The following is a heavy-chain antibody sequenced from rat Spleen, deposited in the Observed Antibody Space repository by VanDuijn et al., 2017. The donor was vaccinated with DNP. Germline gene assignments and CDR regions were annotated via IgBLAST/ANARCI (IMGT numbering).Heavy chain of an antibody. D-gene: IGHD1-6*01. J-gene: IGHJ2*01. Sequence: EVQLVESGGGLVEPGRSLKLSCVASGFSFRNYYMAWVRQTPTRGLEWVAIISHSDDTTYYPDSVRGRFTISRDNAESSLYLQMGSLKSEETATYYCTRYYDSFDYWGQGVMVTVSS. V-gene: IGHV5-27*01. CDR3: TRYYDSFDY. CDR1: GFSFRNYY. CDR2: ISHSDDTT.